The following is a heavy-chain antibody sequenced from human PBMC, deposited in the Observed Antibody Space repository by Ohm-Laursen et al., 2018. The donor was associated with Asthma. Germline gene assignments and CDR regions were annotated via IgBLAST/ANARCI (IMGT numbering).Heavy chain of an antibody. D-gene: IGHD3-10*01. CDR3: ARSDYYGSGSYYFPAPYYYYGMDV. V-gene: IGHV3-30-3*01. Sequence: SLRLSCAASGFTFSSYAMHWVRQAPGKGLEWVAVISYDGSNKYYADSVKGRFTISRDNSKNTLYLQMNSLRAEDTAVYYCARSDYYGSGSYYFPAPYYYYGMDVWGQGTTVTVSS. CDR2: ISYDGSNK. CDR1: GFTFSSYA. J-gene: IGHJ6*02.